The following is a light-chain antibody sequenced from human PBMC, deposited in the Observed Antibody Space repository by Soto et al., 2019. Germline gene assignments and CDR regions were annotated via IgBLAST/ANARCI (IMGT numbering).Light chain of an antibody. CDR2: EGS. CDR1: SSDVGTYNL. Sequence: QSVLTQPASVSGSPGQSITISCTGTSSDVGTYNLVSWYQQHPGKAPKLMIFEGSKRPSGVSNRFSGSKSGNTASLTISGRQAEEEADYYCCSYARSSTYVFGTGTKLTVL. V-gene: IGLV2-23*01. CDR3: CSYARSSTYV. J-gene: IGLJ1*01.